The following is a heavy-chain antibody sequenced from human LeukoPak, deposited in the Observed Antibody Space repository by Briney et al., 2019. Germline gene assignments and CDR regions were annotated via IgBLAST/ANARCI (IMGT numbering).Heavy chain of an antibody. D-gene: IGHD1-1*01. V-gene: IGHV4-31*02. Sequence: LRLSCAASGFTFSSYSMNWIRQHPGKGLEWIGYIYYSGSTYYNPSLKSRVTISVDTSKDQFSLKLSSVTAADTAVYYCARSHDGSLSADYWGQGTLVTVSS. CDR2: IYYSGST. CDR3: ARSHDGSLSADY. J-gene: IGHJ4*02. CDR1: GFTFSSYS.